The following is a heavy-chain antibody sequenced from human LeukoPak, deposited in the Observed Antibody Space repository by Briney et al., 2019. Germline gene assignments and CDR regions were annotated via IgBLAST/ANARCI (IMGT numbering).Heavy chain of an antibody. V-gene: IGHV1-18*01. CDR3: ARDKWLVEGGYYYYGMDV. CDR2: ISAYNGNT. Sequence: GASVKVSCKASGYTFTGYGISWVRQAPGQGLEWMGWISAYNGNTNYAQKLQGRVTMTTDTSTSTAYMELRSLRSDDTAVYYCARDKWLVEGGYYYYGMDVWGQGTTVTVSS. J-gene: IGHJ6*02. CDR1: GYTFTGYG. D-gene: IGHD6-19*01.